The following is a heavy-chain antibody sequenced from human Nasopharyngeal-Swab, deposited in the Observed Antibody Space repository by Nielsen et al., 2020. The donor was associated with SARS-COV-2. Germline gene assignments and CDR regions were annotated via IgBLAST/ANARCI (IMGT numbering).Heavy chain of an antibody. J-gene: IGHJ4*02. V-gene: IGHV4-59*08. CDR1: GDSISSYY. D-gene: IGHD1-26*01. Sequence: SETLSLTCTVSGDSISSYYWSWIRQPPGKGLEWIGYIYYSGSTNYNPSLKSRVTISVDTSKTQFSLKLNSVTAADTAVYYCARRETIVGSFDYWGQGTLVTVSS. CDR3: ARRETIVGSFDY. CDR2: IYYSGST.